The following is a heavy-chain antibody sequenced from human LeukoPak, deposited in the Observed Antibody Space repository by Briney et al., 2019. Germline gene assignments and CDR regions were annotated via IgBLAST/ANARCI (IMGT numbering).Heavy chain of an antibody. CDR2: IYFSGST. J-gene: IGHJ6*02. CDR1: GGSISSSNYY. Sequence: SETLSLTCTVSGGSISSSNYYWGWIRQPPGKGLEWIGYIYFSGSTNYNPSLKSRVTISVDTSKNQFSLKLSSVTAADTAVYYCARLRYYDILTGYPYGMDVWGQGTTVTVSS. D-gene: IGHD3-9*01. V-gene: IGHV4-61*05. CDR3: ARLRYYDILTGYPYGMDV.